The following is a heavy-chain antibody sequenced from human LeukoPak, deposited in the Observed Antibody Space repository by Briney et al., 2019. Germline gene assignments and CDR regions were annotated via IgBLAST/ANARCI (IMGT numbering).Heavy chain of an antibody. CDR1: GFTFSSYA. J-gene: IGHJ5*02. Sequence: GGSLRLSFAASGFTFSSYAMTWIRQAPGKGLEWVSAISGSGGSTYYAVSVKGRFTISRDNSKNTLYLQMNSLRAEDTAVYYCARTAPAAIYWFDPWGQGTLVTVSS. D-gene: IGHD2-2*02. V-gene: IGHV3-23*01. CDR3: ARTAPAAIYWFDP. CDR2: ISGSGGST.